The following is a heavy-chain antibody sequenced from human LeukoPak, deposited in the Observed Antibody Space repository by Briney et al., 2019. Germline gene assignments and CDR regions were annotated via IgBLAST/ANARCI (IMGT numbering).Heavy chain of an antibody. CDR3: ARDVPRYFDWLSPDCGMDV. Sequence: GASVKVSCKASGYTFSSCYMHWVRQAPGQGLEWMGIINPSGGSTTYARQFQGRVTMTRDTSTSTVYLELSSLRSEDTAVYYCARDVPRYFDWLSPDCGMDVWGPGTTVTVSS. J-gene: IGHJ6*02. CDR2: INPSGGST. D-gene: IGHD3-9*01. V-gene: IGHV1-46*01. CDR1: GYTFSSCY.